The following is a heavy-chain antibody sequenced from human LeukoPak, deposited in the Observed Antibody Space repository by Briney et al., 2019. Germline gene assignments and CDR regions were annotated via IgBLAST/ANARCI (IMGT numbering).Heavy chain of an antibody. CDR1: GFTFSSYW. CDR3: ARVRTVTSYGMDV. D-gene: IGHD4-17*01. Sequence: GGSLRLSCVASGFTFSSYWMSWVRQAPGKGLEWVANIKHDESEKYYVDSVKGRFTISRDNAKNSLYLQMNSLRAEDTAVYYCARVRTVTSYGMDVWGKGTTVTVSS. CDR2: IKHDESEK. J-gene: IGHJ6*04. V-gene: IGHV3-7*03.